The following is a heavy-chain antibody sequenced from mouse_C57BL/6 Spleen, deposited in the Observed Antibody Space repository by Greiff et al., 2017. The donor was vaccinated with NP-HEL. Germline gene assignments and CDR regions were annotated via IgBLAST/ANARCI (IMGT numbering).Heavy chain of an antibody. D-gene: IGHD2-10*01. V-gene: IGHV1-19*01. CDR3: ASGLPYFDY. Sequence: EVKLVESGPVLVKPGASVKMSCKASGYTFTDYYMNWVKQSHGKSLEWIGVINPYNGGTSYNQKFKGKATLTVDKSSSTAYMELNSLTSEDSAVYYCASGLPYFDYWGQGTTLTVSS. CDR2: INPYNGGT. J-gene: IGHJ2*01. CDR1: GYTFTDYY.